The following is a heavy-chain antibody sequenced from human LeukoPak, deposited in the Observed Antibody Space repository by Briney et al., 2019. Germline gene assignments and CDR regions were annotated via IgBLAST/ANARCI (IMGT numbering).Heavy chain of an antibody. V-gene: IGHV1-69*04. CDR2: IIPILGIA. D-gene: IGHD2-2*01. J-gene: IGHJ5*02. CDR3: ARDAASSTSRGWFDP. Sequence: SVKVSCKASGGTFSSYAISWVRQAPGQGLEWMGRIIPILGIANYAQKFQGRVTITADKSTSTAYMELSSLRSEDTAVYYCARDAASSTSRGWFDPWAQGTLVTVSS. CDR1: GGTFSSYA.